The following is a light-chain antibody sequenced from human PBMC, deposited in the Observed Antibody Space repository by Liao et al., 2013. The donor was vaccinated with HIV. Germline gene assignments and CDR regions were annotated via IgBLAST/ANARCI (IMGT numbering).Light chain of an antibody. V-gene: IGLV3-21*04. CDR2: YDS. CDR3: QVWDSSSDQQL. Sequence: SYELTQPPSVSVAPGKTARITCGGNNIGTKSVNWYQQKPGQAPVLVISYDSDRPSGIPERFSGSNSGNTATLTILRVEAGDEADYYCQVWDSSSDQQLFGGGTKLTVL. J-gene: IGLJ3*02. CDR1: NIGTKS.